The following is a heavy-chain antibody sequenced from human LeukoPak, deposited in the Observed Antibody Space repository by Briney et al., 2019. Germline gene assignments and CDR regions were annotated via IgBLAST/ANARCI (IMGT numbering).Heavy chain of an antibody. V-gene: IGHV3-20*04. CDR1: RYTFDDYG. J-gene: IGHJ4*02. D-gene: IGHD3-22*01. Sequence: GGSLRLSCAASRYTFDDYGMSSVRQAPGKGLEWVSGINWNGGSTGYADSVKGRFTISRDNAKNSLYLQMNSLRAEDTALYYCARAEGNYYDSSTGDYWGQGTLVTVSS. CDR3: ARAEGNYYDSSTGDY. CDR2: INWNGGST.